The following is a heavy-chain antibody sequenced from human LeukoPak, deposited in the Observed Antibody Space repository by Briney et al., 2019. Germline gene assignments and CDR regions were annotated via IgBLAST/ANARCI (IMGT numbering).Heavy chain of an antibody. CDR3: AREKSSGGSCYIDY. CDR1: GYSTSSGYY. D-gene: IGHD2-15*01. V-gene: IGHV4-38-2*02. J-gene: IGHJ4*02. Sequence: SETLSLTCAVSGYSTSSGYYWGWIRQPPGKGLEWIGEINHSGSTNYNPSLKSRVTISVDTSKNQFSLKLSSVTAADTAVYYCAREKSSGGSCYIDYWGQGTLVTVSS. CDR2: INHSGST.